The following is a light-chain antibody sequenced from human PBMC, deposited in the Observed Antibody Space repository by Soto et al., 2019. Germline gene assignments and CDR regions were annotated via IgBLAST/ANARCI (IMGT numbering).Light chain of an antibody. CDR1: QSISNF. J-gene: IGKJ4*01. CDR2: SAS. Sequence: DIQMTQSPSFLSASAGDRVTIFCRASQSISNFLHWYQQKPGKAPKLLIYSASKLESGVPPRFSGSGSGTEFTLTISSLQPDDFATYYCQQYNSYPLTFGGGTKVDIK. V-gene: IGKV1-5*02. CDR3: QQYNSYPLT.